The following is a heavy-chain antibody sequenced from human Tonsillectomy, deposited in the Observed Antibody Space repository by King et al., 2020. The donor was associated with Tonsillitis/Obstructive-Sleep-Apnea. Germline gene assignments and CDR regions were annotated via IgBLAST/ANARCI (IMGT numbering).Heavy chain of an antibody. Sequence: AQLVQSGGVLVKPGGSLRLSCAASGFTFSNACMSWVRQAPGKGLEWVGRIKTKTDGGATDYAAPVKSRFTISRDDSKNTLYLQMNSLKTEDTAVYYCTVRVCTDDVCFDYWGQGTLVTVSS. V-gene: IGHV3-15*01. J-gene: IGHJ4*02. CDR2: IKTKTDGGAT. CDR1: GFTFSNAC. D-gene: IGHD2-8*01. CDR3: TVRVCTDDVCFDY.